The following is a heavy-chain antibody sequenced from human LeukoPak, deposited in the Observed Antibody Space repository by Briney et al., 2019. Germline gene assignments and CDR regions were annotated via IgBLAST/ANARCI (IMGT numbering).Heavy chain of an antibody. CDR1: GFTFSTHT. Sequence: PGGSLRLSCAASGFTFSTHTVDWVRQAPGKGLECLSYISGSTSVIYYADSVKGRFTISRDNAKNSLYLQMNSLKAEDTAVYYCARGLYYMDVWGKGTTVTVSS. J-gene: IGHJ6*03. CDR3: ARGLYYMDV. CDR2: ISGSTSVI. V-gene: IGHV3-48*01.